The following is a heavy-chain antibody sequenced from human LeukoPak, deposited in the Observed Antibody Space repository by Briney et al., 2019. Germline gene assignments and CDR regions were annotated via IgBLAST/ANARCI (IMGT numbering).Heavy chain of an antibody. CDR2: ISSSGSTV. D-gene: IGHD3-9*01. Sequence: GGSLRLSCAASGFTFSSYEMNWVRQAPGKGLEWVSYISSSGSTVYYADSVKGRFTISRDNAKNSLSLQMNSLRADDAAVYYCARASSKQLAGYLPDGFDIWGQGTMVTVSS. CDR3: ARASSKQLAGYLPDGFDI. V-gene: IGHV3-48*03. J-gene: IGHJ3*02. CDR1: GFTFSSYE.